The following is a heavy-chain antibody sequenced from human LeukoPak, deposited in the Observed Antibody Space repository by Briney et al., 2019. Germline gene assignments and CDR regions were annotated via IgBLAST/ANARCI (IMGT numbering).Heavy chain of an antibody. Sequence: PGASLRLSCAASGFTFDDYAMHWVRQAPGKGLEWVSGISWNSGSIGYADSVKGRFTISRDNAKNSLYLQMNSLRAEDTALYYCAKGNIVATISFDYWGQGTLVTVSS. D-gene: IGHD5-12*01. J-gene: IGHJ4*02. CDR1: GFTFDDYA. V-gene: IGHV3-9*01. CDR3: AKGNIVATISFDY. CDR2: ISWNSGSI.